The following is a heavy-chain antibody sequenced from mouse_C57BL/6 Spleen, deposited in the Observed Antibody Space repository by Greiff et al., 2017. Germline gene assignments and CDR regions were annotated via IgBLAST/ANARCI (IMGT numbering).Heavy chain of an antibody. V-gene: IGHV5-17*01. Sequence: EVKLLESGGGLVKPGGSLKLSCAASGFTFSDYGMHWVRQAPEKGLEWVAYISSGSSTIYYADTVKGRYTISRDNAKNTLFLQVTGLTSEDTAMYYYARRGPPNFDYWGQGTTLTVSS. CDR2: ISSGSSTI. CDR1: GFTFSDYG. J-gene: IGHJ2*01. CDR3: ARRGPPNFDY.